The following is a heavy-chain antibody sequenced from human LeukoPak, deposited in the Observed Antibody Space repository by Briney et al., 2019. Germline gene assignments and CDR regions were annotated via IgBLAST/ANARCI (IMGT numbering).Heavy chain of an antibody. Sequence: GGSLRLSCAVSGFTFSSEAMGWVRQLPGGGLEWVSTISPAGGTTYYAESMKGRFTISRDNSKSTLYLQMSSLRVEDTALYYCARGDVVIEPPRFCGFDIWGHGTMVTVSS. CDR1: GFTFSSEA. V-gene: IGHV3-23*01. J-gene: IGHJ3*02. CDR3: ARGDVVIEPPRFCGFDI. D-gene: IGHD1-14*01. CDR2: ISPAGGTT.